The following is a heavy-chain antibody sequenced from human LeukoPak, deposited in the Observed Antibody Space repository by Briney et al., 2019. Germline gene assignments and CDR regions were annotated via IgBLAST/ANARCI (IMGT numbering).Heavy chain of an antibody. CDR1: GGSISGSY. J-gene: IGHJ4*02. V-gene: IGHV4-59*01. CDR2: MYNSGST. Sequence: KASETLSPTCTVSGGSISGSYWSWIRQPPGKGLEWIAYMYNSGSTNYNPSLKSRVTISIDTSKNQFSLKLSSLTAADTAIYYCARGIESYGDYGYWGQGILVTVSS. CDR3: ARGIESYGDYGY. D-gene: IGHD4-17*01.